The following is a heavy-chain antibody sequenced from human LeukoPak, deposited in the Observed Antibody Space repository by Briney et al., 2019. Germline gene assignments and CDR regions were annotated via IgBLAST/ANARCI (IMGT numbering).Heavy chain of an antibody. CDR1: GFIFNSYA. J-gene: IGHJ4*02. V-gene: IGHV3-23*01. CDR2: ISGGGDRT. D-gene: IGHD6-13*01. Sequence: GGSLRLSCATSGFIFNSYAMTWVRQAPGQAPEWVSAISGGGDRTYYADAVKGRFTISRDSSKNTLSLQMTSLRADDTALYYCARFGRASSTWSRERFDSWGQGTLVTVSS. CDR3: ARFGRASSTWSRERFDS.